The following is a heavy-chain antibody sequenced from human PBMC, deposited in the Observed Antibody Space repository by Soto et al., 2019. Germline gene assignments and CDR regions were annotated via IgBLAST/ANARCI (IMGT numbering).Heavy chain of an antibody. CDR2: INHSGST. J-gene: IGHJ5*02. CDR3: ARGRSSGWYILGWFDP. CDR1: GGSFSGYY. D-gene: IGHD6-19*01. V-gene: IGHV4-34*01. Sequence: QVQLQQWGAGLLKPSETLSLTCAVYGGSFSGYYWSWIRQPPGKGLEWIGEINHSGSTNYNPSLKSRVTISVDTSKNQFSLKLSSVTAVDTAVYYCARGRSSGWYILGWFDPWGQGTLVTVSS.